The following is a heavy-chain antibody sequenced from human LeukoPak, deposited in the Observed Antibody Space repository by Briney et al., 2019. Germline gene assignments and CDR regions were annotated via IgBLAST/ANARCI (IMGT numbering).Heavy chain of an antibody. V-gene: IGHV4-39*07. CDR3: ARTHYSSSRNYFDY. CDR1: GGSISSGGYY. Sequence: SETLSLTCTVSGGSISSGGYYWSWIRQPPGKGLEWIGEINHSGSTNYNPSLKSRVTISVDTSKNQFSLKLSSVTAADTAVYYCARTHYSSSRNYFDYWGQGTLVTVSS. CDR2: INHSGST. J-gene: IGHJ4*02. D-gene: IGHD6-6*01.